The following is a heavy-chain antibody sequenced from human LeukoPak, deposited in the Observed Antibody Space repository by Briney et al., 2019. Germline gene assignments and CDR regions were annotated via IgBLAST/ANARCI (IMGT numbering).Heavy chain of an antibody. V-gene: IGHV1-46*01. CDR3: VVAAAGNYFDY. Sequence: VASVKVSCKASGYTFTSYYMHWVRQAPGQGLEWMGIINPSGGSTSYAQKFQGRVTMTRDTSTSTVYMELSSLRSEDTAVYYCVVAAAGNYFDYWGQGTLVTVSS. D-gene: IGHD6-13*01. CDR2: INPSGGST. J-gene: IGHJ4*02. CDR1: GYTFTSYY.